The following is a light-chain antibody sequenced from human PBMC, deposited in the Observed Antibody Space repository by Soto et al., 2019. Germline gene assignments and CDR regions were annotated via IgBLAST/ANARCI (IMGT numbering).Light chain of an antibody. Sequence: DIQMTQSPSSLSASVGDRVTITCRASQSIDRYLNWYQQKPGKAPKLLMSGASSLQSGVPSGFSGSGSGTDFTLTITSLQPEDFATYYCQQSYSTPWTFGQGTKVDI. CDR2: GAS. V-gene: IGKV1-39*01. CDR3: QQSYSTPWT. J-gene: IGKJ1*01. CDR1: QSIDRY.